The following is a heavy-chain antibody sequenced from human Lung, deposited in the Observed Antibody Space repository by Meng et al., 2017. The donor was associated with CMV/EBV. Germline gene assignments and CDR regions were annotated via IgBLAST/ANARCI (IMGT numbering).Heavy chain of an antibody. CDR3: ARTRIEVEPDGRKIKYYNYGMDV. CDR1: GYTFTTYD. Sequence: SXXVSXKASGYTFTTYDIDWVRQATGQGLEWMGWMNPNSGNTGYAQKFQGRVTLTRVTSISTAYMELSSLTSDDTAVYYCARTRIEVEPDGRKIKYYNYGMDVWGQGXTVTVSS. D-gene: IGHD2-2*01. J-gene: IGHJ6*02. V-gene: IGHV1-8*01. CDR2: MNPNSGNT.